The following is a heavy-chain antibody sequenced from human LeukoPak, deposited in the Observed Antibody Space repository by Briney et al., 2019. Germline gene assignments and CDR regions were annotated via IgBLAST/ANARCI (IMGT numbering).Heavy chain of an antibody. CDR3: ARRTTVVGPAPFDH. CDR1: GFSFSIYA. V-gene: IGHV3-23*01. D-gene: IGHD4-23*01. CDR2: ISPGGDTI. J-gene: IGHJ4*02. Sequence: GASLRLSCAASGFSFSIYAMSWVRQAPGKGLEWVSAISPGGDTIYYLDSVKGRFTIPRDNSKNTLYLQMNSLRAEDTAVYYCARRTTVVGPAPFDHWGQGTLVTGSS.